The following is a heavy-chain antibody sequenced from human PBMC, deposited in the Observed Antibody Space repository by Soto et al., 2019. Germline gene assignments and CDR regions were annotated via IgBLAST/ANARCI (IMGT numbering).Heavy chain of an antibody. CDR2: IYYSGST. CDR3: ARVYQRQWLAY. CDR1: GGSISTYY. Sequence: SETLSLTCTVSGGSISTYYWSWIRQPPGKGLEWIGYIYYSGSTNYNPSLKSRVTISVDTSKNQFSLKLSSVTAAETAVYYCARVYQRQWLAYCGQGTLDTVSS. D-gene: IGHD2-2*01. J-gene: IGHJ1*01. V-gene: IGHV4-59*01.